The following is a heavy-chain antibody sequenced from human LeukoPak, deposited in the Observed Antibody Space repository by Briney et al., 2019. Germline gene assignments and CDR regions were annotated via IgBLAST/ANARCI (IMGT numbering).Heavy chain of an antibody. D-gene: IGHD4/OR15-4a*01. Sequence: GGSLRLSCAASGFTFSSYSMNWVRQAPGKGLEWVSSISSSSSYISYADSVKGRFTISRDNAKNSLYLQMNSLRAEDTAVYYCAREMGANIDYWGQGTLVTVSS. CDR3: AREMGANIDY. CDR2: ISSSSSYI. CDR1: GFTFSSYS. J-gene: IGHJ4*02. V-gene: IGHV3-21*01.